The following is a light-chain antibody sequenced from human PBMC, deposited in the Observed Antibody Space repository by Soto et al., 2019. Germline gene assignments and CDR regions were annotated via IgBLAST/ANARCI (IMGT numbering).Light chain of an antibody. Sequence: SYELTQTPSVSVAPGQTATISCGENNIDSRTVHWYQQKPSQAPLLVVYDNSFRPSGIPNRFSGSNSGNTATLTISRVEAGDEADYYCQVWDNVDDHIYVFGTGTKVNVL. CDR1: NIDSRT. CDR3: QVWDNVDDHIYV. CDR2: DNS. V-gene: IGLV3-21*02. J-gene: IGLJ1*01.